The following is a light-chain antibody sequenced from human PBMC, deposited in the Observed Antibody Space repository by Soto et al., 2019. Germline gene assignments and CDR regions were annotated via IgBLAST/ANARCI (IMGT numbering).Light chain of an antibody. CDR1: ISDVGAYNY. CDR3: SSYTTSTTWL. CDR2: EVS. V-gene: IGLV2-14*01. J-gene: IGLJ3*02. Sequence: QSALTQPASVSGSPGQSITISCTGTISDVGAYNYVSWYQQHPDKAPKLIIYEVSNRPSGVSFRFSGSKAGTTASLTISGLQAQDEDHYFCSSYTTSTTWLFGGGTKLTVL.